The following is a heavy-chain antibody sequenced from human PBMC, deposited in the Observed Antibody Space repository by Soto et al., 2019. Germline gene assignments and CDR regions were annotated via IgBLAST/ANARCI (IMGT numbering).Heavy chain of an antibody. CDR2: IYYSGST. CDR3: ARGPGYSSGPY. V-gene: IGHV4-30-4*01. J-gene: IGHJ4*02. D-gene: IGHD6-25*01. CDR1: GGSISSGDYY. Sequence: SETLSLTCTVSGGSISSGDYYWSWIRQPPGKGLEWIGYIYYSGSTYYNPSLKSRVTISVDTSKNQFSLKLSSVTAADTAVYYSARGPGYSSGPYWGQGTLVTVSS.